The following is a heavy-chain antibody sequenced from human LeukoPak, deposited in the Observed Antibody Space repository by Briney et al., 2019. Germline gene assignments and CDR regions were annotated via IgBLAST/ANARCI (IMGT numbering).Heavy chain of an antibody. J-gene: IGHJ4*02. Sequence: SETLSLTCTVSGGSISSGSYYWSWIRQPGGKGLEWIGRIYTSGSTNYNPSLKSRVTISVDASKNQFSLKLSSVTAADTAVYYCARVLGYCSSTSCHTADYWGQGTLVTVSS. CDR3: ARVLGYCSSTSCHTADY. CDR2: IYTSGST. V-gene: IGHV4-61*02. D-gene: IGHD2-2*01. CDR1: GGSISSGSYY.